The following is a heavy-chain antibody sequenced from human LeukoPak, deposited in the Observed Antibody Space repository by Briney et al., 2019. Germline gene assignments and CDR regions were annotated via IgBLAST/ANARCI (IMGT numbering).Heavy chain of an antibody. D-gene: IGHD3-10*01. Sequence: GGSLRLSCAAFEFTFSSYYMNWVRQAPGKGLEWISYISGSSNTMYYADSVKGRFFISRDNARNSLYLQINGLTVEDTAVYYCARDRVRGLRTGAFDIWGQGTVVTVSS. CDR3: ARDRVRGLRTGAFDI. CDR1: EFTFSSYY. J-gene: IGHJ3*02. CDR2: ISGSSNTM. V-gene: IGHV3-48*01.